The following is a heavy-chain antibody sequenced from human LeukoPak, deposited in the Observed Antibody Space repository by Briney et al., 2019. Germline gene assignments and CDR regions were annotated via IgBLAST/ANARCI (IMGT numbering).Heavy chain of an antibody. CDR3: ARGTGNYYGY. D-gene: IGHD3/OR15-3a*01. CDR2: INSDGSST. J-gene: IGHJ4*02. V-gene: IGHV3-74*01. Sequence: GGSLRLSCAASGLTLSNYWMHWVRQVPGKGLVWVSRINSDGSSTTYADSVKGRFTISRDNAQNTMYLQMNSLRAEDTAVYYCARGTGNYYGYWGQGTLVTVSS. CDR1: GLTLSNYW.